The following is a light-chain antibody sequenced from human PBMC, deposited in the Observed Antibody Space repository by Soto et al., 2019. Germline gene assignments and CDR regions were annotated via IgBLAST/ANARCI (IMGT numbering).Light chain of an antibody. CDR2: SNN. Sequence: VLTQPPSASGTPGRRVTISCSGSSSNIGSNTVNWYQQLPGTAPKLLIYSNNQRPSGVPDRFSGSKSGTSASLAISGLQSEDEADYYCAAWDDSLNGVVFGGGTKVTVL. CDR3: AAWDDSLNGVV. J-gene: IGLJ2*01. CDR1: SSNIGSNT. V-gene: IGLV1-44*01.